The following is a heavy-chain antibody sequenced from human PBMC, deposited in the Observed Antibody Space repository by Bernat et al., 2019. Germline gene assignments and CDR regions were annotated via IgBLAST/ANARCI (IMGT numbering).Heavy chain of an antibody. CDR3: ARRPYSSSWYYYYYMDV. CDR2: IKQDGSEK. J-gene: IGHJ6*03. CDR1: GFTFSSYW. V-gene: IGHV3-7*01. D-gene: IGHD6-13*01. Sequence: EVQLVESGGGLVQPGGSLRLSCAASGFTFSSYWMSWVRQAPGKGLEWVANIKQDGSEKYYVDSVKGRFTISRDNAKNSLYLQMNSLRAEDTAVYYCARRPYSSSWYYYYYMDVWGKGTTVTVSS.